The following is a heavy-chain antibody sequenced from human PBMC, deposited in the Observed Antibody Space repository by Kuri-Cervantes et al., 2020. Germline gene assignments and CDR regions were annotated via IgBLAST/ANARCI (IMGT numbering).Heavy chain of an antibody. J-gene: IGHJ4*02. CDR3: ARVSIAVAGVIDY. V-gene: IGHV4-34*01. Sequence: GSLRLSCAVYGGSFSGYYWSWIRQPPGKELEWNGEINHSGSTNYNPSLKSRVTISVDKSKNQFSLKLSSVTAADTAVYYCARVSIAVAGVIDYWGQGTLVTVSS. D-gene: IGHD6-19*01. CDR2: INHSGST. CDR1: GGSFSGYY.